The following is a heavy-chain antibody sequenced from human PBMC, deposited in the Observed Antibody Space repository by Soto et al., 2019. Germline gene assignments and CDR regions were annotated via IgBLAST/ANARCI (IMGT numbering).Heavy chain of an antibody. Sequence: GGSVKVSFQASGYTFSSYCISWVRQAPGQGLEWMGWISAYNGNTNYAQKLQGRVTMTTDTSTSTAYMELRSLRSDDTAVYYCARGVDSGYDYGGYWGQGTLVTVSS. CDR3: ARGVDSGYDYGGY. CDR1: GYTFSSYC. J-gene: IGHJ4*02. D-gene: IGHD5-12*01. CDR2: ISAYNGNT. V-gene: IGHV1-18*01.